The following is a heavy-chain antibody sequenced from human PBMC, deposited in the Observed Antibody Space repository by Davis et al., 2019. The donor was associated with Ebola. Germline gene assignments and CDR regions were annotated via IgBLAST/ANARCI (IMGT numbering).Heavy chain of an antibody. J-gene: IGHJ4*02. CDR3: ARVRTGMRGYFDS. CDR1: GFTFSSYG. D-gene: IGHD1-1*01. Sequence: GESLKISCAASGFTFSSYGMHWVRQAPGKGLEWVAVIWYDGSTEYYADSVKRRFTISRDSSKNTLYLQMNSLRAEDTAVYYCARVRTGMRGYFDSWGQGTLVTVSS. V-gene: IGHV3-33*01. CDR2: IWYDGSTE.